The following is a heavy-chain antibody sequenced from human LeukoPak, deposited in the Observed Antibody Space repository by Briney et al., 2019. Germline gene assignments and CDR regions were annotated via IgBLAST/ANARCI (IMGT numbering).Heavy chain of an antibody. CDR3: ARKVVRGVICWFDA. D-gene: IGHD3-10*01. Sequence: SETLSLTCTGSGGSVSNTNYYWVWIRQPPGKVLEWLGSVSHSWSTYYNPSLKRLFSASVDTSKNQFSLNMSSVIAADAAVYYCARKVVRGVICWFDAWGQGTLVTVSS. J-gene: IGHJ5*02. CDR2: VSHSWST. CDR1: GGSVSNTNYY. V-gene: IGHV4-39*01.